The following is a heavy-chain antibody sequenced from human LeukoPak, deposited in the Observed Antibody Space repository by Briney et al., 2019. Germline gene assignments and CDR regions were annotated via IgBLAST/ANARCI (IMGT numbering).Heavy chain of an antibody. V-gene: IGHV4-4*08. J-gene: IGHJ4*02. CDR3: ARLAGYSSGWYRLDY. D-gene: IGHD6-19*01. Sequence: SETLSLTCTVSGGSISTYYSSWIRQPPGKGLEWIGYIYSSGSTYYNPSLKSRVTLSVDTSKNQFSLKLSSVTAADTAVYSCARLAGYSSGWYRLDYWGQGTLVTVSS. CDR1: GGSISTYY. CDR2: IYSSGST.